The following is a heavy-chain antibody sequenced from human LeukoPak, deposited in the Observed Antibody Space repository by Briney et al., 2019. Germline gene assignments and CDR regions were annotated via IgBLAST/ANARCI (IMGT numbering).Heavy chain of an antibody. V-gene: IGHV3-30*18. CDR3: AKGGASVTRYVDY. CDR2: MPNSGENT. Sequence: GGSLTLSCAASGFTFSSYSMQWVRQTPGKGLERVGIMPNSGENTFYGEAVKGRFTISRDNSQNTLYLQMNSLRPEDTAVYYCAKGGASVTRYVDYWGQGTLVTVSS. CDR1: GFTFSSYS. D-gene: IGHD4-17*01. J-gene: IGHJ4*02.